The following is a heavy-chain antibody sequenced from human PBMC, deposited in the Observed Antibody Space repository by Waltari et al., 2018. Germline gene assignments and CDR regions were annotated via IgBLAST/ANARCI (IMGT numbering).Heavy chain of an antibody. CDR2: ISDGGGII. D-gene: IGHD7-27*01. CDR3: ARGSGVDY. Sequence: QLLVRGGGLVEPGGSLRLSCASSGITFSTYVMNWVRQAPGKGLEWVSSISDGGGIINYADSVKGRFTISRDNSKNTVYLQMKSLRAEDTAVYYCARGSGVDYWGQGTLVTISS. J-gene: IGHJ4*02. V-gene: IGHV3-23*01. CDR1: GITFSTYV.